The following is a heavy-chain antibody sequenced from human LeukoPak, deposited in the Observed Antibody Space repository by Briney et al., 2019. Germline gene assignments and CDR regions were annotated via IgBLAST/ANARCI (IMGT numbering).Heavy chain of an antibody. D-gene: IGHD4-11*01. J-gene: IGHJ1*01. Sequence: GGSLRLSCAASGFTFSSYGMHWVRQAPGKGLEWVAAISYDGSNKYYADSVKGRFTISRDNAKMSLYLQMNSLRVEDTAVYYCATYSTRNAREFQSWGQGTLVTVSS. CDR2: ISYDGSNK. CDR1: GFTFSSYG. V-gene: IGHV3-30*03. CDR3: ATYSTRNAREFQS.